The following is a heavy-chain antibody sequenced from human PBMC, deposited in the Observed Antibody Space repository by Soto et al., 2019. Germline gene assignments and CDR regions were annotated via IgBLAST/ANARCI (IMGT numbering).Heavy chain of an antibody. V-gene: IGHV3-7*01. CDR1: GFTFSSYW. J-gene: IGHJ4*02. CDR3: GRGGSDSPMAPGY. CDR2: IKQDGSEK. Sequence: GGSLRLSCAASGFTFSSYWMSWVRQAPGKGLEWVANIKQDGSEKYYVDSVKGRFTISRDNSKNTLYLQMNSLRAEDTAVFYCGRGGSDSPMAPGYWGQGTLVTVSS. D-gene: IGHD5-18*01.